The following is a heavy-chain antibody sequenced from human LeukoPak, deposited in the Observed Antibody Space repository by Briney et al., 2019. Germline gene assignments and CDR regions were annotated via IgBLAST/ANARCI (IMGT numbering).Heavy chain of an antibody. J-gene: IGHJ4*02. CDR2: ISGSGGST. V-gene: IGHV3-23*01. CDR1: GFTFRSHA. CDR3: APANYYDSRGYDPVDY. Sequence: PGGSLTLSCAASGFTFRSHAMSWVRQAPGKGLEWVSGISGSGGSTYYADSVKGRFTISRDNSKNTLYLQMNSLRAEDTAVYYCAPANYYDSRGYDPVDYWGQGTLVTVSS. D-gene: IGHD3-22*01.